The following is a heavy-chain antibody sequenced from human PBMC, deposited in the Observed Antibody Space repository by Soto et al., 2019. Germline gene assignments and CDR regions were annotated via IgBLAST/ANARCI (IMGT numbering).Heavy chain of an antibody. J-gene: IGHJ4*02. CDR2: ISGSGGST. CDR3: ARRGSGSYYDY. V-gene: IGHV3-23*01. CDR1: GFTFSSYA. Sequence: EVQLLESGGGLVQPGGSLRLSCAASGFTFSSYAMRWVRQAPGKGLEWVSAISGSGGSTYYADSVKGRFTISRDNSKNTLYLQMNSLRAEDTAAYYCARRGSGSYYDYWGKGTLVTVSS. D-gene: IGHD1-26*01.